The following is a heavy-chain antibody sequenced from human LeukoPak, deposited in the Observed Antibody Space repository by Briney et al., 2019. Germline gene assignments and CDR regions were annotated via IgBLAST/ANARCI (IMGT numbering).Heavy chain of an antibody. D-gene: IGHD3-10*01. CDR3: ARAFGYYYGSGTYYRYFDY. Sequence: GGSLRLSCAASGFTFSSCSMNWVRQALGKGLEWVSSISTSSGYIYYADSVQGRFTISRDNAKNSLYLQMNSLRAEDTAVYYCARAFGYYYGSGTYYRYFDYWGQGTLVTVSS. CDR1: GFTFSSCS. V-gene: IGHV3-21*01. CDR2: ISTSSGYI. J-gene: IGHJ4*02.